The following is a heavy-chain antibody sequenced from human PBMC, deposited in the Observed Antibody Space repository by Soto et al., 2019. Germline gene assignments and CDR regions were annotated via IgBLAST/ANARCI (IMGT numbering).Heavy chain of an antibody. J-gene: IGHJ6*02. V-gene: IGHV4-39*07. CDR2: IYYSGST. CDR1: GVSISSSSYY. CDR3: ARELSTVTNYGMDV. Sequence: SETLSLTCTVSGVSISSSSYYCGWIRQPPGKGLEWIGSIYYSGSTNYNPSLKSRVTISVDTSKNQFSLKLSSVTAADTAVFYCARELSTVTNYGMDVWGQGTTVTVSS. D-gene: IGHD4-17*01.